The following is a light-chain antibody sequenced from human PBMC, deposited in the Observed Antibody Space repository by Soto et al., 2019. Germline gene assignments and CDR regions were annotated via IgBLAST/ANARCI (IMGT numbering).Light chain of an antibody. CDR2: DAS. J-gene: IGKJ2*01. CDR1: QSVSSY. CDR3: QQRFNWPRFT. Sequence: DIVLTQSPATLSLSPGERATLSCRASQSVSSYLAWYPQKPGQAPRLLIYDASNRATGIPARFSGGGSGTDFTLPISSLEPEDFAVYYCQQRFNWPRFTFGQGTKLEI. V-gene: IGKV3-11*01.